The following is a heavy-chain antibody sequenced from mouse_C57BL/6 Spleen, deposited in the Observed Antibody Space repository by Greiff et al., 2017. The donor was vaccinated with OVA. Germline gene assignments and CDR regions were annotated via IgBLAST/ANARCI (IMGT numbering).Heavy chain of an antibody. Sequence: QVQLQQPGAELVMPGASVKLSCKASGYTFTSSWMHWVKQRPGQGLEWIGEIDPSDSYTNYNQKFKGKSTLTVDKSSSTAYMQLSSLTSEDSAVYYCARSEDAMDYWGQGTSVTVSS. CDR3: ARSEDAMDY. CDR1: GYTFTSSW. V-gene: IGHV1-69*01. CDR2: IDPSDSYT. J-gene: IGHJ4*01.